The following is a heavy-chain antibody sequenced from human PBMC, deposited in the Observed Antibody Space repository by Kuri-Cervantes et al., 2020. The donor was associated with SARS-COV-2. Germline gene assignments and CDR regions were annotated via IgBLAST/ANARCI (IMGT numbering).Heavy chain of an antibody. CDR3: ARGFSGYSYGDAFDI. CDR2: IRSETDGGTT. V-gene: IGHV3-15*07. CDR1: GLSFNNAW. Sequence: GGSLRLSCAASGLSFNNAWMNWVRQAPGKGLEWVGRIRSETDGGTTDYIAPVKGRFTISRDDSKNTLYLQMNSLTSEDTAVYYCARGFSGYSYGDAFDIWGQGTMVTVSS. J-gene: IGHJ3*02. D-gene: IGHD5-18*01.